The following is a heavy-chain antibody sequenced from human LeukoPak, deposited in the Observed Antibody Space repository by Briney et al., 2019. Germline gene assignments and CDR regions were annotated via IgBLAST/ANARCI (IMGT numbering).Heavy chain of an antibody. CDR3: ARLSPDYGAHFDY. D-gene: IGHD4-17*01. Sequence: GGSLRLSCAASGFTFSSYSMNWVRQAPGKGLEWVSSISSSSSYIYYADSVKGRFTISRDNAKNSLYLQMNSQRAEDTAVYYCARLSPDYGAHFDYWGQGTLVTVSS. J-gene: IGHJ4*02. CDR2: ISSSSSYI. CDR1: GFTFSSYS. V-gene: IGHV3-21*01.